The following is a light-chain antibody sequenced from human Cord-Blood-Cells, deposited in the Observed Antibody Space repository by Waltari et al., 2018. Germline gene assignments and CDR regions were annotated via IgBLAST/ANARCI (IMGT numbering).Light chain of an antibody. CDR2: SNN. V-gene: IGLV1-44*01. CDR3: AAWDDSLNGPV. CDR1: SSNIGSNT. Sequence: QSVLTQPPSASGTPGQRVTISCSGSSSNIGSNTVNWYQQLPGPAPKLLIYSNNQRPSGVHDRFSGSKSGTAASLAISGLQSEDEADYYCAAWDDSLNGPVFGGGTKLTVL. J-gene: IGLJ3*02.